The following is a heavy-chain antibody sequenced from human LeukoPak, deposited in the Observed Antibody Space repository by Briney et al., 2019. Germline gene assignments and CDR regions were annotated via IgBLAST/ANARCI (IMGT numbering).Heavy chain of an antibody. CDR1: GFTFSNAW. V-gene: IGHV3-15*01. J-gene: IGHJ6*02. Sequence: GGSLRLSCAASGFTFSNAWMSWVRQAPGKGLEWVGRIKSNTDGGTTDYAAPVKGRFTISRDDSKNTLYLQMNSLKTEDTAVYYCARRNAMDVWGQGTTVIVFS. CDR3: ARRNAMDV. CDR2: IKSNTDGGTT.